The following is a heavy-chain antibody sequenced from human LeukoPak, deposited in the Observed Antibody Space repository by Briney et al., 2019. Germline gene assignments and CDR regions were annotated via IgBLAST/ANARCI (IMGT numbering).Heavy chain of an antibody. CDR1: EFTFDDYG. V-gene: IGHV3-20*04. D-gene: IGHD3-10*01. Sequence: PGGSLRLSCAASEFTFDDYGMTWVRQAPGKGLEWVSGINWNGGSTGYADSVKGRSTISRDNAKNSLYLQMNSLRPEDTALYYCARTFGSGSYGEYYFDYWGQGTLVTVSS. CDR3: ARTFGSGSYGEYYFDY. CDR2: INWNGGST. J-gene: IGHJ4*02.